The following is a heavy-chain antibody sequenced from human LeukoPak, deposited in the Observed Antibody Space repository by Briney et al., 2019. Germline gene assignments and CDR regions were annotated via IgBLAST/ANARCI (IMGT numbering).Heavy chain of an antibody. Sequence: SGGSLRLSCAASGFTFSSYGMHWVRQAPGKGLEWLTFIRHDGSNKYYADSVKGRFTISRDNSENTLYLQVDSLKTEDTAVYYCAKDFVRITFGGADHWGQGALVTVSS. J-gene: IGHJ5*02. CDR1: GFTFSSYG. CDR2: IRHDGSNK. CDR3: AKDFVRITFGGADH. D-gene: IGHD3-16*01. V-gene: IGHV3-30*02.